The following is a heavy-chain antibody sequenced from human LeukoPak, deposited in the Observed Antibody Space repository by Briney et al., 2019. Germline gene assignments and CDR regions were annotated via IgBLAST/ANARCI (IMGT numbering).Heavy chain of an antibody. CDR2: IYSGGST. J-gene: IGHJ4*02. V-gene: IGHV3-66*01. D-gene: IGHD5-18*01. Sequence: PGGSLRLSCAASGFTVSSNYMSWVRQAPGKGLEWVSVIYSGGSTYYADSVKGRFTISRDNSKNTLYLQMSSLRAEDTAVYYCARDPIQLMDYWGQGTLVTVSS. CDR3: ARDPIQLMDY. CDR1: GFTVSSNY.